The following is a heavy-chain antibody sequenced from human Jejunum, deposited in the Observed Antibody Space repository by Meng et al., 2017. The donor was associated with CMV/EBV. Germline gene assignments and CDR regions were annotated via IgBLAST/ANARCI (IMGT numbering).Heavy chain of an antibody. CDR1: FTFRGSA. J-gene: IGHJ4*02. D-gene: IGHD4-11*01. V-gene: IGHV3-73*01. Sequence: FTFRGSAVHWVRHASGKGLEWVGRIRGKAHSYATAYTASVKGRFTISRDDSKNTAYLEMNSLKTEDTAVYYCTRADSSNYGTLFDYWGQGTLVTVSS. CDR3: TRADSSNYGTLFDY. CDR2: IRGKAHSYAT.